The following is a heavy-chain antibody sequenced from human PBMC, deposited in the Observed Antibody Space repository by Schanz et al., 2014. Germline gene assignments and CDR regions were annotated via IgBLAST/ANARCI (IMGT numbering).Heavy chain of an antibody. CDR2: INPSEGGT. CDR3: ARGDSMVQEINFAY. Sequence: QVQLVQSGTEVKKPGASVKVSCKASGYTFTNFYIHWVRQAPGQGLEWVGIINPSEGGTSFPQKFKDRLTMTSDTSTSTFYMELSSLRSEDTAVYYCARGDSMVQEINFAYWGQGTLVTVSS. CDR1: GYTFTNFY. D-gene: IGHD3-10*01. V-gene: IGHV1-46*03. J-gene: IGHJ4*02.